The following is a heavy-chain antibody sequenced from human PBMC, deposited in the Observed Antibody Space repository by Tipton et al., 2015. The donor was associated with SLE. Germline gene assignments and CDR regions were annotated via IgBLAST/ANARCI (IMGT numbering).Heavy chain of an antibody. CDR3: ARTRY. J-gene: IGHJ4*02. CDR2: IKQDGSEK. Sequence: SLRLSCAASGFTFNNAWMSWVRQAPGKGLEWVANIKQDGSEKYYVDSVKGRFTISRDNAKNSLYLQMNSLRAEDTAVYYCARTRYWGQGTLVTVSS. V-gene: IGHV3-7*01. CDR1: GFTFNNAW. D-gene: IGHD1-14*01.